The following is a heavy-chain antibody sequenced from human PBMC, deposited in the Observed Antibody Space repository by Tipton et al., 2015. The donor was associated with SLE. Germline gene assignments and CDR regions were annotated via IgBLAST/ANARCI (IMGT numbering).Heavy chain of an antibody. V-gene: IGHV4-34*01. CDR3: ARGGSVRGFSLYYFDY. D-gene: IGHD1-26*01. Sequence: TLSLTCAVYGGSFSGYYWSWIRQPPGKGLEWIGEINHSGSTNYNPSLKSRVTISVDTSKNQFSLKLSSVTAADTAVYYCARGGSVRGFSLYYFDYWGQGTLVTVSS. CDR1: GGSFSGYY. J-gene: IGHJ4*02. CDR2: INHSGST.